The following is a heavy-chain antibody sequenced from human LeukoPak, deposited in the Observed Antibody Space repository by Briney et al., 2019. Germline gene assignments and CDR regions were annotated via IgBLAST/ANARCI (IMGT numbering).Heavy chain of an antibody. CDR3: TRVRGITMVRGVINPYYFDY. CDR1: GFTVSSNY. J-gene: IGHJ4*02. CDR2: IYSGGST. D-gene: IGHD3-10*01. Sequence: GGSLRLSCAASGFTVSSNYMSWVRQAPGKGLEWVSVIYSGGSTYYADSVKGRFTISRDNSKNTLYLQMNSLRAEDTAVYYCTRVRGITMVRGVINPYYFDYSGQGTLVTVSS. V-gene: IGHV3-53*01.